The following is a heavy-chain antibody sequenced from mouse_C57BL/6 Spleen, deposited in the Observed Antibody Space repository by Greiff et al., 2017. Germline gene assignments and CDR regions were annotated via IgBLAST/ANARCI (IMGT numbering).Heavy chain of an antibody. CDR3: ARNYGYDGYAMDY. D-gene: IGHD2-2*01. V-gene: IGHV1-80*01. CDR1: GYAFSSYW. Sequence: VQLQQSGAELVKPGASVKISCKASGYAFSSYWMNWVKQRPGKGLEWIGQIYPGDGDTNYNGKFKGKATLTADKSSSTAYMPLSSLTSEDSAVYFCARNYGYDGYAMDYWGQGTSVTVSS. J-gene: IGHJ4*01. CDR2: IYPGDGDT.